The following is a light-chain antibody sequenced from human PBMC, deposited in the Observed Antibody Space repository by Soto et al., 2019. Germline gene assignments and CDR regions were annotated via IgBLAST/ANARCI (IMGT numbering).Light chain of an antibody. CDR3: QQYNNWPRT. Sequence: EIVMTQSPATLSVSPGERATLSCRASQSVSSNLAWYQQKPGQAPRHLIYGESTRATGIPARFSGSGSGTEVTLTISSLQSEDVAVYYCQQYNNWPRTFGQGTNVEIK. CDR1: QSVSSN. CDR2: GES. J-gene: IGKJ1*01. V-gene: IGKV3-15*01.